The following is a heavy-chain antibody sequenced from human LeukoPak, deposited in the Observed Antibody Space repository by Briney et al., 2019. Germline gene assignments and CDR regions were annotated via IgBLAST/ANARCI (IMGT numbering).Heavy chain of an antibody. V-gene: IGHV3-21*04. Sequence: GGSLRLSCAASGFTLSTFDMNWVRQAPGKGLEWVSSISTSSRYIYYRDSVKGRFTISRDNAKNSLYLQMNSLRAEDTAIYYCARDRRDFDTSGDFDYWGQGTLVTVSS. CDR3: ARDRRDFDTSGDFDY. CDR2: ISTSSRYI. CDR1: GFTLSTFD. J-gene: IGHJ4*02. D-gene: IGHD3-22*01.